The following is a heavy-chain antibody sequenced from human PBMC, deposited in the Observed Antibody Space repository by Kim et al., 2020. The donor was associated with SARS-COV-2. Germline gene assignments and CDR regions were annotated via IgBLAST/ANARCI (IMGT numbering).Heavy chain of an antibody. D-gene: IGHD3-22*01. CDR3: TAIDSRVHGDNYFDY. Sequence: APVKGRLTISRDDSKNTLYLQMNSLKTEDTAVYYCTAIDSRVHGDNYFDYWGQGTLVTVSS. V-gene: IGHV3-15*01. J-gene: IGHJ4*02.